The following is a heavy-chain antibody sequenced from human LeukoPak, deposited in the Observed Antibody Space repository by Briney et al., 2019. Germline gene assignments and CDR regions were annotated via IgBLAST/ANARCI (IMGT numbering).Heavy chain of an antibody. D-gene: IGHD3-10*01. CDR3: TTVTLRPVGL. CDR2: IKSKSDGGPT. J-gene: IGHJ4*02. V-gene: IGHV3-15*05. Sequence: GGSLRLSCAASGFTFSNAWMSWVRQAPGKGLEWVGRIKSKSDGGPTDYVAPVKGRFTISRDDSKNTLFLQVNSLIIVDTAVYYCTTVTLRPVGLWGQGTLVTVSS. CDR1: GFTFSNAW.